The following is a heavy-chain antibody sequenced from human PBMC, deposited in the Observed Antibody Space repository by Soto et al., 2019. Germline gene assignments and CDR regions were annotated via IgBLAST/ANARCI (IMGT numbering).Heavy chain of an antibody. CDR2: IYYSGST. V-gene: IGHV4-30-4*01. D-gene: IGHD2-15*01. J-gene: IGHJ6*02. CDR1: GGSISSGDYY. Sequence: PSETLSLTCTVSGGSISSGDYYWSWIRQPPGKGLEWIGYIYYSGSTYYNPSLKSRVTISVDTSKNQFSLKLSSVTAADTAVYYCARGIVVVVVARNYYYYGMDVWGQGTTVTVSS. CDR3: ARGIVVVVVARNYYYYGMDV.